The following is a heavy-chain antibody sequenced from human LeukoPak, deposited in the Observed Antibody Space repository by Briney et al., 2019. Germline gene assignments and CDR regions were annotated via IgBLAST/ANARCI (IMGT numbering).Heavy chain of an antibody. CDR3: AELGITMIGGV. Sequence: GGSLRLSCAASGFTFSSYAMSWVRQAPGKGLEWVSAISYSGGSTYYADSVKGRFTISRDNAKNSLYLQMNSLRAEDTAVYYCAELGITMIGGVWGKGTTVTISS. CDR2: ISYSGGST. J-gene: IGHJ6*04. D-gene: IGHD3-10*02. V-gene: IGHV3-23*01. CDR1: GFTFSSYA.